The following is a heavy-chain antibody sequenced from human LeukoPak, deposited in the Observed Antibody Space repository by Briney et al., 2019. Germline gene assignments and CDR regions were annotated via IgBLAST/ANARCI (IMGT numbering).Heavy chain of an antibody. CDR3: ARDRDGYNYYYYGMDV. CDR1: GFTFSSYG. V-gene: IGHV3-33*01. J-gene: IGHJ6*02. Sequence: GGSLRLSCAASGFTFSSYGMHWVRQAPGKGLEWVAVIWYDGSNKYYADSVKGRFTISRDNSKNTLYLQMNSLRAADTAVYYCARDRDGYNYYYYGMDVWGQGTTVTVSS. D-gene: IGHD5-24*01. CDR2: IWYDGSNK.